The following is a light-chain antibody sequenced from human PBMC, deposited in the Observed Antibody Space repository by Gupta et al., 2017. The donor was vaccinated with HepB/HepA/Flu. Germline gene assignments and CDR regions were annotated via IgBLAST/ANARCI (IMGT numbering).Light chain of an antibody. CDR3: QQYESARLT. V-gene: IGKV3-20*01. Sequence: EPVLPPSPGTLSLSPGERATLSCRTSQCVSSSYLAWYQQKPGQAPRFLVYGASSRAPGIPDRFSGRGSGTDFTLTISSLEAEDVAVYYCQQYESARLTFGQGTKVEIK. CDR2: GAS. CDR1: QCVSSSY. J-gene: IGKJ1*01.